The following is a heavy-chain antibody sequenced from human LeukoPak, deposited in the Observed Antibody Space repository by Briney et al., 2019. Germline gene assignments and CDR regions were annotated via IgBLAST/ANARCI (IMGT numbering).Heavy chain of an antibody. CDR1: GFTFSSYG. J-gene: IGHJ4*02. V-gene: IGHV3-30*18. CDR2: ISYDGSNK. D-gene: IGHD2-2*01. Sequence: PGGSLRLSCAASGFTFSSYGMHWVRQAPGKGLEWVAVISYDGSNKYYADSVKGRFTISRDNSKNTPYLQMNSLRAEDTAVYYCAKDVVVVVVPAAPDYWGQGTLVTVSS. CDR3: AKDVVVVVVPAAPDY.